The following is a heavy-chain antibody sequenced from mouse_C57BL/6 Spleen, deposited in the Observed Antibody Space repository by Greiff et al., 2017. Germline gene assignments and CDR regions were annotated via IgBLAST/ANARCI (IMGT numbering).Heavy chain of an antibody. CDR1: GFTFSDYG. Sequence: EVQVVESGGGLVKPGGSLKLSCAASGFTFSDYGMHWVRQAPEKGLEWVAYISSGSSTIYYADTVKGRFTISRDNAKNTLFLQMTSLRSEDTAMYYCARNMITTKNYAMDYWGQGTSVTVSS. CDR3: ARNMITTKNYAMDY. D-gene: IGHD2-4*01. CDR2: ISSGSSTI. V-gene: IGHV5-17*01. J-gene: IGHJ4*01.